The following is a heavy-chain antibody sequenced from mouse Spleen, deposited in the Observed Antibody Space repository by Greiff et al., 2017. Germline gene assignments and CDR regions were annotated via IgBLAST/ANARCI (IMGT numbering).Heavy chain of an antibody. CDR1: GFTFSSYA. CDR2: ISSGGSYT. CDR3: ARQNYGYDY. V-gene: IGHV5-9-3*01. Sequence: EVQRVESGGGLVKPGGSLKLSCAASGFTFSSYAMSWVRQTPEKRLEWVATISSGGSYTYYPDSVKGRFTISRDNAKNTLYLQMSSLRSEDTAMYYCARQNYGYDYWGQGTTLTVSS. J-gene: IGHJ2*01. D-gene: IGHD1-2*01.